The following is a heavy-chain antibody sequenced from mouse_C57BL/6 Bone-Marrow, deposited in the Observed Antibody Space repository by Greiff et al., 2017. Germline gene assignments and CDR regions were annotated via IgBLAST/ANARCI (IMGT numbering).Heavy chain of an antibody. CDR1: GYTFTEYT. Sequence: QVQLKQSGAELVKPGASVKLSCKASGYTFTEYTIHWVKQRSGQGLEWIGWFYPGSGSIKYNEKFKDKATLTADKSSSTVYMELSRLTSEDSAVYFCARHEEDEKRYSNYPWFAYWGQGTLVTVSA. CDR3: ARHEEDEKRYSNYPWFAY. CDR2: FYPGSGSI. D-gene: IGHD2-5*01. J-gene: IGHJ3*01. V-gene: IGHV1-62-2*01.